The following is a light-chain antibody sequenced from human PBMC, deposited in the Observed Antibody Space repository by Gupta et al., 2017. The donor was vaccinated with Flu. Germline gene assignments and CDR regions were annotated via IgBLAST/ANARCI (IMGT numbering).Light chain of an antibody. Sequence: SCSGSNSNIGNNFVSWYQQPPGTAPKLLIYDNNKRPAGIPGRFSGSKSGTSATLGITGLQTGDEADYFCATWDNNMRGVFGGGTKLTVL. CDR2: DNN. V-gene: IGLV1-51*01. CDR1: NSNIGNNF. J-gene: IGLJ3*02. CDR3: ATWDNNMRGV.